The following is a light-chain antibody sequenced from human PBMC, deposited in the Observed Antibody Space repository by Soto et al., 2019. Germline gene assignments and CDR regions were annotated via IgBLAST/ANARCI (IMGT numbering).Light chain of an antibody. V-gene: IGKV3-15*01. CDR2: GAS. CDR3: QQYNNWPRT. J-gene: IGKJ1*01. Sequence: EIVMTQSPATLSVSPGERATLSCRASQMVSSNLAWYQQKPGQAPRLLIYGASTRATGIPARFSGSRSGTEFTLTISSLQSEDFAVYYCQQYNNWPRTFGQGTKVEIK. CDR1: QMVSSN.